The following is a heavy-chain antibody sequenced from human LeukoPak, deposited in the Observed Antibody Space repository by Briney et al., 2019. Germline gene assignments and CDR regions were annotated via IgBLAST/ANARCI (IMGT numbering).Heavy chain of an antibody. J-gene: IGHJ4*02. D-gene: IGHD3-10*01. Sequence: GGSLRLSCAASGFTFSNYEMDWVRQAPGKGLEWVSYISASGNTIYADSVRGRFTISRDNAKKSLYLQMNSLRAEDTAIYYCAREDFYYSSGYWGQGTLVTVSS. CDR3: AREDFYYSSGY. CDR2: ISASGNTI. V-gene: IGHV3-48*03. CDR1: GFTFSNYE.